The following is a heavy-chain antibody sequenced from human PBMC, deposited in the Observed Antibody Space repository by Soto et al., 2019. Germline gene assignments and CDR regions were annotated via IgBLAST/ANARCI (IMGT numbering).Heavy chain of an antibody. CDR3: AKERGTSCCPPYYGMDV. V-gene: IGHV3-23*01. CDR1: GFTFSTYA. CDR2: ISGSGGST. J-gene: IGHJ6*02. Sequence: PGGSLRLSCAASGFTFSTYAMSWVRQAPGKGLEWVSGISGSGGSTYYADSVKGRFTISRDNSKNTLYLQMNSLRAEDTAVYYCAKERGTSCCPPYYGMDVWGQGTTVTVSS. D-gene: IGHD2-2*01.